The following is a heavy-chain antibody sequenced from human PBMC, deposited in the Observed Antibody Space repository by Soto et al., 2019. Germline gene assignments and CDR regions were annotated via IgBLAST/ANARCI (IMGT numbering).Heavy chain of an antibody. D-gene: IGHD3-22*01. V-gene: IGHV3-74*01. Sequence: GGSLRLSCAASGFTFSSYWMHWVRQAPGKGLVWVSRINSDGSSTYYADSVKGRFTISRDNSKNTLYLQMNSLRAEDTAVYYCAKDLGYYDSSGYYDYFDYWGQGTLVTVSS. J-gene: IGHJ4*02. CDR3: AKDLGYYDSSGYYDYFDY. CDR2: INSDGSST. CDR1: GFTFSSYW.